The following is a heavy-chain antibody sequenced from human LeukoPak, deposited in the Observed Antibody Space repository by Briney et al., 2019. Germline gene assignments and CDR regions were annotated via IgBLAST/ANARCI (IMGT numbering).Heavy chain of an antibody. J-gene: IGHJ4*02. CDR2: IYYTGST. CDR1: GGSISSGSYY. CDR3: ARPQALHYESSGYYFNY. Sequence: SETLSLTCTVSGGSISSGSYYWGWIRQTPGTGLEWIGSIYYTGSTYYNPSLKSRVTISVDTSKNQFSLKLSSVTAADTAIYYCARPQALHYESSGYYFNYWGQGTQVTVSS. D-gene: IGHD3-22*01. V-gene: IGHV4-39*01.